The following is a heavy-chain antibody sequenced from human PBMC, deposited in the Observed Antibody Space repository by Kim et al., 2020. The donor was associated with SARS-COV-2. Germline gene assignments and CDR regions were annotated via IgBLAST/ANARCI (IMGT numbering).Heavy chain of an antibody. D-gene: IGHD4-17*01. CDR3: AKETTTVVTPGVDY. V-gene: IGHV3-23*01. Sequence: ADSVKGRFTISRDNSKNTLYLQMNSLRAEDTAVYCCAKETTTVVTPGVDYWGQGTLVTVSS. J-gene: IGHJ4*02.